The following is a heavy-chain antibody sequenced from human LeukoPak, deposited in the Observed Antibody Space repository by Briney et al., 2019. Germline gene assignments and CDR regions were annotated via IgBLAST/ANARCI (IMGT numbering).Heavy chain of an antibody. CDR2: ISGSAFST. D-gene: IGHD3-10*01. CDR1: GFTFSISA. J-gene: IGHJ1*01. CDR3: AKEMITMVRGVTITKYFQH. Sequence: GGSLRLSCAASGFTFSISAMNWVRQTPEKGLEWVAGISGSAFSTYYADSVKGRFTISGDNSRNTLYLQMISLRAEDTAVYYCAKEMITMVRGVTITKYFQHWGQGSLVTVSS. V-gene: IGHV3-23*01.